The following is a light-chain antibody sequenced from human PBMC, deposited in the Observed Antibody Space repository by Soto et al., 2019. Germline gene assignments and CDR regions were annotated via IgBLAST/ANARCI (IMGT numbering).Light chain of an antibody. V-gene: IGLV1-44*01. CDR3: AAWDDGLNGFWV. CDR1: SSNIGSNT. J-gene: IGLJ1*01. Sequence: QSVLTQPPSASGTPGQRVARSCSGSSSNIGSNTVNWYQQLPGTAPKVLIYSNNQRPSGVPDRFSGSKSGTSASLAISGLQSEDEADYYCAAWDDGLNGFWVFGTGTKVTVL. CDR2: SNN.